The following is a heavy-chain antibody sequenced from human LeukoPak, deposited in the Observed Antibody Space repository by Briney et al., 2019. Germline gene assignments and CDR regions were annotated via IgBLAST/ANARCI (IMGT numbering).Heavy chain of an antibody. CDR1: GFTFSSYA. CDR2: ISYDGSNK. J-gene: IGHJ4*02. V-gene: IGHV3-30-3*01. D-gene: IGHD3-22*01. CDR3: AKDYYDSSGHLGFVDY. Sequence: PGGSLRLSCAASGFTFSSYAMHRVRQAPGKGLEWVAVISYDGSNKYYADSVKGRFTISRDNSKNTLYLQMNSLRAEDTAVYYCAKDYYDSSGHLGFVDYWGQGTLVTVSS.